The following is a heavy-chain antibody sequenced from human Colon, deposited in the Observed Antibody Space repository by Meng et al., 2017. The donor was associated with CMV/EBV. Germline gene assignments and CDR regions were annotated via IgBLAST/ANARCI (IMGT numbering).Heavy chain of an antibody. D-gene: IGHD2-2*01. J-gene: IGHJ4*02. CDR2: IYWDDDK. Sequence: QITLKESGPPLVQPTQTLTLTCTFSGFSLNTYEVGVGWFRQPPGKAPEWLALIYWDDDKRYRSSLGNRLTLTHDASKNQVVLTMTDMDPVDTATYYCAHKSLPAAFFDYWSQGTLVTVSS. CDR3: AHKSLPAAFFDY. CDR1: GFSLNTYEVG. V-gene: IGHV2-5*02.